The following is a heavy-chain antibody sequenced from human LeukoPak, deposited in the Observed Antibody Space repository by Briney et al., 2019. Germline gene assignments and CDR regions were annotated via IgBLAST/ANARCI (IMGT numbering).Heavy chain of an antibody. CDR3: ARAYSSSWYSWFDP. CDR2: ISYDGSNK. Sequence: PGRSLRLSCAASGFTFSSYAMHWVRQAPGKGLEWVAVISYDGSNKYYADSVKGRFTISRDNSKNTLYLQMNSLRAEDTAVYYCARAYSSSWYSWFDPWGQGTLVTVSS. J-gene: IGHJ5*02. CDR1: GFTFSSYA. D-gene: IGHD6-13*01. V-gene: IGHV3-30*04.